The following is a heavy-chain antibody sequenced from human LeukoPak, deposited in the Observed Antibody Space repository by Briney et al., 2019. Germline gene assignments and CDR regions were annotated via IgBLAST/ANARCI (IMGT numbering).Heavy chain of an antibody. J-gene: IGHJ4*02. CDR3: ARSSVAGDFDY. CDR1: GYTFTSYD. CDR2: MSPNSGNT. V-gene: IGHV1-8*03. D-gene: IGHD6-19*01. Sequence: GASVKVSCKASGYTFTSYDINWVRQATGQGLEWMGWMSPNSGNTGYAQKFQGRVTITRNTSISTAYMELSSLRSEDTAVYYCARSSVAGDFDYWGQGTLVTVSS.